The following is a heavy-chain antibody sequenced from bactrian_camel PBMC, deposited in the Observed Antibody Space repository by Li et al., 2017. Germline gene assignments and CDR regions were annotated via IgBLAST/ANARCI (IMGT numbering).Heavy chain of an antibody. CDR3: VRERTGGSWSFGY. Sequence: VESGGGEVQPGGSLRLSCAASGFTFSSYRMYWVRQVPGKGLEWVSIIYSGGTPDYADSVKGRFTISRDNAKNTVYLEMNSLKPEDTAVYYCVRERTGGSWSFGYWGQGTQVTVS. CDR1: GFTFSSYR. V-gene: IGHV3S25*01. J-gene: IGHJ6*01. CDR2: IYSGGTP. D-gene: IGHD6*01.